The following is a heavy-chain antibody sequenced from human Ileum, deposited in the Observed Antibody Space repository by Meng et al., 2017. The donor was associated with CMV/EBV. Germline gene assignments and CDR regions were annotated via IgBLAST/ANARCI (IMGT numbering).Heavy chain of an antibody. CDR2: NTHSGRA. CDR3: ARGLASGWPDY. J-gene: IGHJ4*02. V-gene: IGHV4-34*01. CDR1: GGPFTDYY. D-gene: IGHD3-10*01. Sequence: HVPLQPWGGVLLQPSETLSLTCAGFGGPFTDYYWTWFRQSPGKGLEWIGENTHSGRAYYSSSLTGRATISVDMSKYQFSLKLPSVTAADTAIYYCARGLASGWPDYWGQGTLVTVSS.